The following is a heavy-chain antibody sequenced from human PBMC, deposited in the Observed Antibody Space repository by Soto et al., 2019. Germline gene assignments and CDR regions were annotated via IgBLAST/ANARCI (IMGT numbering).Heavy chain of an antibody. CDR2: IYYSGST. CDR1: GGSISSSSYY. J-gene: IGHJ3*02. D-gene: IGHD1-7*01. Sequence: SETLSLTCTVSGGSISSSSYYWGWIRQPPGKGLEWIGSIYYSGSTYYNPSLKIRVTISVDTSKNQFSLKLSSVTAADTAVYYCARHAGVELELLPAGDAFDIWGQGTMVTVSS. V-gene: IGHV4-39*01. CDR3: ARHAGVELELLPAGDAFDI.